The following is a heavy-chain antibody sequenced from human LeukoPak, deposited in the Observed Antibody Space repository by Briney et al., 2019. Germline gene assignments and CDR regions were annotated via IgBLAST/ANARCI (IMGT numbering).Heavy chain of an antibody. CDR1: GYTFTGYY. D-gene: IGHD3-3*01. V-gene: IGHV1-2*02. J-gene: IGHJ3*02. CDR2: INPNSGGT. CDR3: ASFWSGYYTNDAFDI. Sequence: ASVNVSCKASGYTFTGYYMHWVRQAPGQGLEWMGWINPNSGGTNYAQKFQGRVTMTRDTSISTAYMELSRLRSDDTAVYYCASFWSGYYTNDAFDIWGQGTMVTVSS.